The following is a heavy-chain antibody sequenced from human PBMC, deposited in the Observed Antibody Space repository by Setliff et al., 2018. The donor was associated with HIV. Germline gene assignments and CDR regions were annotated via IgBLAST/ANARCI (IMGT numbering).Heavy chain of an antibody. J-gene: IGHJ6*03. V-gene: IGHV3-7*01. CDR2: IRQDGSEK. CDR3: ARVFWYGLPQIYYYMDV. Sequence: GGSLRLSCAASGFRFSTYWMTWVRQAPGKGLEWVANIRQDGSEKYYVDSVKGRFTLSRDNAKNSLYLQMNSLRAEDTAVYYCARVFWYGLPQIYYYMDVWGKGTTVTVSS. CDR1: GFRFSTYW. D-gene: IGHD2-8*02.